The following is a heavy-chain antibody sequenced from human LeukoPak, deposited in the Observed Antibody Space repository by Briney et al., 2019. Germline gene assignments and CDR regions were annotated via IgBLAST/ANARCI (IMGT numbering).Heavy chain of an antibody. CDR3: ARDGVYYSSSNFDY. D-gene: IGHD6-6*01. V-gene: IGHV3-7*01. Sequence: GGSLRLSCAASGFTFSSYWMSWVRQAPGKGLEWVANIKQDGSEKYYVDSVKGRFTISRDNAKNSLYLQMNSLRAEDTAVYYCARDGVYYSSSNFDYWGQGTLVTVSS. CDR2: IKQDGSEK. J-gene: IGHJ4*02. CDR1: GFTFSSYW.